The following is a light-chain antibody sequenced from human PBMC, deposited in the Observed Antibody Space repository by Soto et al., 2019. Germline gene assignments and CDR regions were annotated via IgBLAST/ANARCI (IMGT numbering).Light chain of an antibody. CDR1: QSISSSY. Sequence: EIVLTQSPGTLSLSPGERATLSCRASQSISSSYLAWYQQKPGQAPRLLVYGASSRATGTPDRFSGSGSGTDFTLTISRLEPKDFAVYYCQQYGSSRFTFGPGTKVDIK. J-gene: IGKJ3*01. CDR2: GAS. V-gene: IGKV3-20*01. CDR3: QQYGSSRFT.